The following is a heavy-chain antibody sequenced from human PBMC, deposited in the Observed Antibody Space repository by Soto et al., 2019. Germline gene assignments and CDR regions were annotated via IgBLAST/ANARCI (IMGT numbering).Heavy chain of an antibody. CDR3: ARGSPSDIVLMVYAPYYYYGMDV. CDR2: LSAYNGNT. Sequence: ASVKVSCKASGYTFTSYGISWVRQAPGQGLEWMGWLSAYNGNTNYAQKLQGRVTMTTDTSTSTAYTELRSLRSDDTAVYYCARGSPSDIVLMVYAPYYYYGMDVWGQGTTVTVSS. D-gene: IGHD2-8*01. J-gene: IGHJ6*02. CDR1: GYTFTSYG. V-gene: IGHV1-18*04.